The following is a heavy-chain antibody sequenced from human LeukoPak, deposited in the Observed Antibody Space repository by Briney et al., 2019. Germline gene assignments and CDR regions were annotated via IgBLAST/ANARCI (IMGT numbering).Heavy chain of an antibody. J-gene: IGHJ4*02. V-gene: IGHV3-23*01. CDR2: IGGSGGST. D-gene: IGHD3-22*01. CDR1: GFPFSTYA. Sequence: GGSLRLSCAASGFPFSTYAMSWVRQAPGKGLEWVSAIGGSGGSTYYADSVKGRFTISRDNSKNTLYLQMNSLRAEDTAVYYCAGEEDSSGYYRQLDYWGQGTLVTVSS. CDR3: AGEEDSSGYYRQLDY.